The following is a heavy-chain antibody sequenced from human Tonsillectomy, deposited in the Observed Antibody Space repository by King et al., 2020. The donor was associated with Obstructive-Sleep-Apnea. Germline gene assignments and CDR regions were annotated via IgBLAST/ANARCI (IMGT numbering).Heavy chain of an antibody. V-gene: IGHV3-9*01. CDR2: ISWSRGNV. CDR3: TIDMFY. CDR1: GITFNTSA. J-gene: IGHJ4*02. Sequence: QLVQSGGGLVQPGRSLRLSCATSGITFNTSAMHWVRQAPGKGLEWVSGISWSRGNVGYADSVKGRFIISKDDTKNSLFLQMNGLRTEDTALYFCTIDMFYWGQGTLVTVSS. D-gene: IGHD3-10*02.